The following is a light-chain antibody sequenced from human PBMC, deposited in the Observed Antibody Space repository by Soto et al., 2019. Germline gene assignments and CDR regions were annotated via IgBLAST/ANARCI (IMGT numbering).Light chain of an antibody. J-gene: IGLJ2*01. CDR1: SSDVGSYNL. CDR2: EGS. Sequence: HSALTQPASVSGSPGQSITISCTGTSSDVGSYNLVSWYQQHPGKAPKLMIYEGSTRPSGVSNRFSGSKSGNTASLTISGLQAEDEADYYCCSSAGSSTLVFGGGTKLTVL. V-gene: IGLV2-23*01. CDR3: CSSAGSSTLV.